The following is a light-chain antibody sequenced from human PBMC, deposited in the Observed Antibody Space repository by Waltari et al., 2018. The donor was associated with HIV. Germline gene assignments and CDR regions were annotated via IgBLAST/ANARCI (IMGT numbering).Light chain of an antibody. CDR1: QGISSY. V-gene: IGKV1-8*01. CDR3: QQYYSYPRT. CDR2: AES. J-gene: IGKJ1*01. Sequence: AIRMTQSPSSFSASTGDRVTITCRASQGISSYLAWYQQKPGKAPKLLIYAESTLQSGVPSRFSGSGSGTDFTLTISCLQSEDFATYYCQQYYSYPRTFGQGTKVEIK.